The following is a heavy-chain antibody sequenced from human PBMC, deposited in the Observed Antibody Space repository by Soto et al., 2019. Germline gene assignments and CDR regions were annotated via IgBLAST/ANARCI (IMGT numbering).Heavy chain of an antibody. Sequence: QVQLQESGPGLVMPSQTLSLTCTVSGASISSSGNYWSWIRQHPGKGLEWIAYIYHSGSTTYSPSLQRRLTISIDTYKNQFSLKLSSVTAADTAVYYCARDRQIVPAADDAFDIWGQGTMVTVSS. J-gene: IGHJ3*02. CDR1: GASISSSGNY. D-gene: IGHD2-2*01. CDR3: ARDRQIVPAADDAFDI. CDR2: IYHSGST. V-gene: IGHV4-31*03.